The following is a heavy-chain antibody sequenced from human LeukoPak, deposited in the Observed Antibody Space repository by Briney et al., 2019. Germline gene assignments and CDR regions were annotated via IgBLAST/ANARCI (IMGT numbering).Heavy chain of an antibody. CDR1: GFTFSSYS. D-gene: IGHD2-2*03. CDR2: IKQDGSEK. V-gene: IGHV3-7*01. CDR3: AKNGFQWRSCDF. Sequence: GGSLRLSCAASGFTFSSYSMNWVRQAPGKGLEWVANIKQDGSEKYYLDSVKGRFTISRDNAKNSLYLQMDSLRAEDTAVYFCAKNGFQWRSCDFWGQGTLVTVSS. J-gene: IGHJ4*02.